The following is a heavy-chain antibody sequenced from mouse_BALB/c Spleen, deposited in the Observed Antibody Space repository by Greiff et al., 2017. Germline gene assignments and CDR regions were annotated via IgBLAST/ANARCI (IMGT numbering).Heavy chain of an antibody. CDR1: GFTFSSYA. J-gene: IGHJ1*01. D-gene: IGHD1-1*01. V-gene: IGHV5-6-5*01. Sequence: EVKVVESGGGLVKPGGSLKLSCAASGFTFSSYAMSWVRQTPEKRLEWVASISSGGSTYYPDSVKGRFTISRDNARNILYLQMSSLRSEDTAMYYCARGLYYGSTYWYFDVWGAGTTVTVSS. CDR2: ISSGGST. CDR3: ARGLYYGSTYWYFDV.